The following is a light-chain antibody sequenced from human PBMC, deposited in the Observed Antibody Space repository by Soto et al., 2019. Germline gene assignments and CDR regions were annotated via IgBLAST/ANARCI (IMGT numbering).Light chain of an antibody. CDR3: QQYGSSPIT. CDR1: QSVSSN. Sequence: EIVMTQSPATLSLSPGERATLSCRASQSVSSNLAWYQQKPGQAPRLLIYGASSRATGIPDRFSGSGSGTDFTLTISRLEPEDFAVYYCQQYGSSPITFGQGTKVDI. V-gene: IGKV3-20*01. CDR2: GAS. J-gene: IGKJ1*01.